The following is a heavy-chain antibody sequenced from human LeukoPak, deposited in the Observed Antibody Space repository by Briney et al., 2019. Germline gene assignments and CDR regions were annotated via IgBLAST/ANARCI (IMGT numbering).Heavy chain of an antibody. Sequence: GGPLRLSCVASGFTFTRNWMGWVRPAPGKGLEGVANIKQDGSDTYYVHSVKGPITISSDNTKNSLYLQMNGLRAEDTAVYYCARWGYSSGLYYFDYWGQGTLVTVSS. CDR2: IKQDGSDT. CDR1: GFTFTRNW. V-gene: IGHV3-7*01. CDR3: ARWGYSSGLYYFDY. D-gene: IGHD6-19*01. J-gene: IGHJ4*02.